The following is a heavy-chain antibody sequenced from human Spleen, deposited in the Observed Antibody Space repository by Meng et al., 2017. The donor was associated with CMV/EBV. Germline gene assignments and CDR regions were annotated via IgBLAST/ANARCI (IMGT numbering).Heavy chain of an antibody. Sequence: GESLKISCAASGFTFSDYYMNWVRQAPGKGLEWVSSISSSSTIYYSDSVKGRFTISRDNAKNYLYLQMNSVTAEDTALYYCAKEGVGGFDYWGQGTLVTVSS. CDR3: AKEGVGGFDY. D-gene: IGHD3-16*01. CDR2: ISSSSTI. CDR1: GFTFSDYY. V-gene: IGHV3-69-1*01. J-gene: IGHJ4*02.